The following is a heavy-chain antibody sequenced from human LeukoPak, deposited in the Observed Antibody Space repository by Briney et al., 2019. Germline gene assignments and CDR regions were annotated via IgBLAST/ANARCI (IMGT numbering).Heavy chain of an antibody. CDR2: ISSSGSIR. Sequence: GGSLRLSCVVSGFTLSIYEMNWVRQAPGKGLEWVSYISSSGSIRYYADSVKGRFTISRDNAKNSLYLQMNSLRAEDTAVYYCAGGGGKSGPAPDYFDYWGQGTLVTVSS. CDR1: GFTLSIYE. J-gene: IGHJ4*02. CDR3: AGGGGKSGPAPDYFDY. D-gene: IGHD4-23*01. V-gene: IGHV3-48*03.